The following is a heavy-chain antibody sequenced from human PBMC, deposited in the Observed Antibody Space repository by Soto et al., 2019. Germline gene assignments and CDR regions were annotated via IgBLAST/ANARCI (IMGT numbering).Heavy chain of an antibody. CDR2: ISGSGGST. CDR1: GFTFSSYA. Sequence: GGSLRLSCAASGFTFSSYAMSWVRQAPGKGLEWVSAISGSGGSTYYADSVKGRFTISRDNSKNTLYLQMNSLRAEDTAVYYCAKGPGWVIVSGENDAFDIWGQGTMVTVSS. CDR3: AKGPGWVIVSGENDAFDI. D-gene: IGHD3-16*02. J-gene: IGHJ3*02. V-gene: IGHV3-23*01.